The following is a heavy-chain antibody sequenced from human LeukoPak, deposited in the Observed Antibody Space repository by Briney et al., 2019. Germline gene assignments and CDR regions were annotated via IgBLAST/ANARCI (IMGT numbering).Heavy chain of an antibody. V-gene: IGHV4-59*01. CDR2: ISYWGST. Sequence: KPSETLSLTCTVSGGSISSYYWSWIRQPPGKGLEWIVYISYWGSTNFNASLKSRVTISVDTSNNQFSLKLSSVTAADTAVYYCAREGTAGTNLNWFDPWGQGTLVTVSS. J-gene: IGHJ5*02. D-gene: IGHD1-1*01. CDR1: GGSISSYY. CDR3: AREGTAGTNLNWFDP.